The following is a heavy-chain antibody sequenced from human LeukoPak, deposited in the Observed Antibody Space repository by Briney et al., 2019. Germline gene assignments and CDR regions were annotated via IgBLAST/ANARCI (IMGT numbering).Heavy chain of an antibody. D-gene: IGHD3-10*01. Sequence: PVGPLRLSCAASGFAFSTYWMSWVRQAPGKGLELVPNIKGDGSDKYYLDSLKGRFTVSRDNAKNSLYLQVNSLRADDTAVYYCARPFGSGTCYQFDLWGQGTLVTVSS. CDR1: GFAFSTYW. CDR2: IKGDGSDK. J-gene: IGHJ4*02. V-gene: IGHV3-7*04. CDR3: ARPFGSGTCYQFDL.